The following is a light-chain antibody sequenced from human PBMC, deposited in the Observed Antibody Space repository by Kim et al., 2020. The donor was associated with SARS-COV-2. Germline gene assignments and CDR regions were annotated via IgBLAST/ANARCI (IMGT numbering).Light chain of an antibody. V-gene: IGLV3-21*04. J-gene: IGLJ2*01. Sequence: SYELTQPPSVSVAPGKTARITCGGNDTGSKSVNWYQQKTGQAPVLVIYYDSDRPSGIPERFSGSNSGNTATLTISKVEAGDEADYYCQVWDSSSDQWVFG. CDR1: DTGSKS. CDR2: YDS. CDR3: QVWDSSSDQWV.